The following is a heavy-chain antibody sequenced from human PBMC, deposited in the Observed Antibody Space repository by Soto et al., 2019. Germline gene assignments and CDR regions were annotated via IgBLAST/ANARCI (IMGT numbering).Heavy chain of an antibody. CDR3: ARERGTDIVATTESDFDY. J-gene: IGHJ4*02. CDR1: GYTFTSYY. Sequence: QVQLVQSGAEVKKPGASVKVSCKASGYTFTSYYMHWVRQAPGQGLEWMGIINPSGGSTSYAQKFQGRVTMTRDTSTSTVYMELSSLRSEDTAVYYCARERGTDIVATTESDFDYRGQGTLVTVSS. V-gene: IGHV1-46*03. D-gene: IGHD5-12*01. CDR2: INPSGGST.